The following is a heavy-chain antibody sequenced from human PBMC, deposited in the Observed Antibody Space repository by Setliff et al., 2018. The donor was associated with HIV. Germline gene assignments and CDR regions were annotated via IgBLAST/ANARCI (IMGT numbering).Heavy chain of an antibody. CDR2: ISGSGGST. J-gene: IGHJ4*02. D-gene: IGHD6-13*01. V-gene: IGHV3-23*01. Sequence: PGGSLRLSCAASGFTFSSYAMSWVRQAPGKGLEWVSAISGSGGSTYYADSVKGRFTISRDNSKNTLYLQMDSLRAEDTAVYFCARGRGSSSSWPIDYWGQGTLVTVSS. CDR1: GFTFSSYA. CDR3: ARGRGSSSSWPIDY.